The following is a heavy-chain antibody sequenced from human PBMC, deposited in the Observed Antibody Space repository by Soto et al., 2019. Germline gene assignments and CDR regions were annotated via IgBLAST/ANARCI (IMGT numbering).Heavy chain of an antibody. J-gene: IGHJ4*02. Sequence: PSETLSLTCTVSGGSISSGGYYWSWIRQHPGKGLEWIGYIYYSGSTYYNPSLKSRVTISVDTSKNQFSLKLSSVTAADTAVYSGARAFQPSDSSGNCCDYWGQGTLVTVSS. D-gene: IGHD3-22*01. CDR1: GGSISSGGYY. CDR2: IYYSGST. CDR3: ARAFQPSDSSGNCCDY. V-gene: IGHV4-31*03.